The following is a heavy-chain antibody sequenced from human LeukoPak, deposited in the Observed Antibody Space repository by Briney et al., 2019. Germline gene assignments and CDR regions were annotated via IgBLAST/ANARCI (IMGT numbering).Heavy chain of an antibody. CDR3: ARVVYDSSTYPKSYFDF. J-gene: IGHJ4*02. CDR1: GGSISSSGYY. V-gene: IGHV4-39*07. Sequence: SETLSLTCTVSGGSISSSGYYWGWIRQPPGKGLEWIGSIYYSGGNYYNPSLNSRVTISVDTSKNQFSLRLSSVTAADTAVYYCARVVYDSSTYPKSYFDFWGQGTLVTVSS. D-gene: IGHD3-22*01. CDR2: IYYSGGN.